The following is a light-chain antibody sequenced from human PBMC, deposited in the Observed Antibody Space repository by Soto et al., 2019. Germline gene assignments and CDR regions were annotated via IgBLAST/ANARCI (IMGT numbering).Light chain of an antibody. CDR2: GAS. CDR3: QQYNNWPPIT. CDR1: QSISSS. Sequence: EIVLTQSPGILSLSPGERASLSCGASQSISSSFLAWYQQKPGQAPRLLIYGASTRATGIPARFSGSGSGTEFTLTISSPQSEDFAVYYCQQYNNWPPITFGQGTRLEIK. V-gene: IGKV3-15*01. J-gene: IGKJ5*01.